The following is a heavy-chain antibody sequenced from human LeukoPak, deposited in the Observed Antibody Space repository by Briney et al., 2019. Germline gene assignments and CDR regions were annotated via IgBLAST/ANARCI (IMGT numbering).Heavy chain of an antibody. CDR1: GYTFTSYY. V-gene: IGHV1-46*01. Sequence: ASVKVSCKASGYTFTSYYMHWVRQAPGQGLEWMGIINPSGGSTSYAQKFQGRVTITTDESTSTAYMELSSLRSEDTAVYYCARDKGGVVPAYYFDYWGQGTLVTVSS. J-gene: IGHJ4*02. CDR2: INPSGGST. CDR3: ARDKGGVVPAYYFDY. D-gene: IGHD2-2*01.